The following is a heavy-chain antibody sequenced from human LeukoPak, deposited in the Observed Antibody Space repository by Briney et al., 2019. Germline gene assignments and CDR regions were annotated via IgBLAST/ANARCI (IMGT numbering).Heavy chain of an antibody. Sequence: GGSLRLSCAASGFTFSSYGMHWVRQAPGKGLEWVSSISSSSSYIYYADSVKGRFTISRDNAKNSQYLQMNSLRAEDTAVYYCARGYYGSGSGYNYYMDVWGKGTTVTVSS. CDR1: GFTFSSYG. CDR3: ARGYYGSGSGYNYYMDV. J-gene: IGHJ6*03. D-gene: IGHD3-10*01. CDR2: ISSSSSYI. V-gene: IGHV3-21*01.